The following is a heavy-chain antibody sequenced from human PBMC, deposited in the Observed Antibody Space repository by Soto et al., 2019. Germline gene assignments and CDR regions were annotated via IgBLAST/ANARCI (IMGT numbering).Heavy chain of an antibody. J-gene: IGHJ3*02. CDR3: ARSVGAKFHAFDI. V-gene: IGHV1-3*01. CDR2: INAGNGNT. CDR1: GYTFTSYA. D-gene: IGHD1-26*01. Sequence: ASVKVSCKASGYTFTSYAMHWVRQAPGRRLEWMGWINAGNGNTKYSQKFQGRVTITRDTSASTAYMELSSLRSEDTAVYYCARSVGAKFHAFDIWGQGTMVTVSS.